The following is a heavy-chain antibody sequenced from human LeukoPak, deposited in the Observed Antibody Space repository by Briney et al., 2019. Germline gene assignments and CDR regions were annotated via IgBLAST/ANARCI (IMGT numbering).Heavy chain of an antibody. D-gene: IGHD2-15*01. CDR1: GVSFSGYY. J-gene: IGHJ5*02. CDR2: INHSGNT. Sequence: SETLSLTCAVYGVSFSGYYWSWIRQAPGKGLEWIGEINHSGNTNYNPSLKSRVTISVDTSKNQFSLKLSSVTAADTAVYYCVTEPGYCTGGRCYGGWFDPWGQGTLVTVSS. V-gene: IGHV4-34*01. CDR3: VTEPGYCTGGRCYGGWFDP.